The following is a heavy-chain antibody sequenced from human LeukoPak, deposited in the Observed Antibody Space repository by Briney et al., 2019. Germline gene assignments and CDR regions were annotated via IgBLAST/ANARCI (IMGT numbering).Heavy chain of an antibody. CDR3: ARHGSSSWPVDY. D-gene: IGHD6-13*01. CDR1: GYRFTSYW. V-gene: IGHV5-51*01. J-gene: IGHJ4*02. Sequence: GESLKISCQVSGYRFTSYWIAWVRQMPGKGLEWMGMIYPGDSDTRYSPSFKGQVTISADKSISTAYLQWSSLKASDTAMYYCARHGSSSWPVDYWGQGTLVTVSS. CDR2: IYPGDSDT.